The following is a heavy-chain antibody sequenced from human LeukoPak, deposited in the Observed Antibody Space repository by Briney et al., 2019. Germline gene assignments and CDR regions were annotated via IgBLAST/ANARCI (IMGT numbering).Heavy chain of an antibody. CDR1: GDSISTNHW. D-gene: IGHD3-10*01. J-gene: IGHJ4*02. V-gene: IGHV4-4*02. Sequence: SGTLSLTCAVSGDSISTNHWWSWVRQPPGKGLEWIGEVYHSGSTNYNPSLKSRVTISVDKSKNLFSLKLTSVTAADTAMYYCARGYYYGSGSDFYYFDYWGQGTLVTVSS. CDR3: ARGYYYGSGSDFYYFDY. CDR2: VYHSGST.